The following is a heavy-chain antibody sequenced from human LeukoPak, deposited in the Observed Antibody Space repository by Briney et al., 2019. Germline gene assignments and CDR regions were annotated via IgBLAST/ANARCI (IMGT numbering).Heavy chain of an antibody. Sequence: SQTLSLTCTVSGGSISSGGYYWSWIRQHPGKGLEWIGYIYYSGSTYYNPSLKSRVTISVDTSKNQFSLKLSSVTAADTAVYYCARVSTYYGRPFDYWGQGTLVTVSS. CDR1: GGSISSGGYY. D-gene: IGHD3-10*01. V-gene: IGHV4-31*03. CDR2: IYYSGST. J-gene: IGHJ4*02. CDR3: ARVSTYYGRPFDY.